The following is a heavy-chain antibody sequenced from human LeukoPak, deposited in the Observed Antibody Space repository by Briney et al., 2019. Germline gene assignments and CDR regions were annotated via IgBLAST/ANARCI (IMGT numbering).Heavy chain of an antibody. CDR2: ISAYNGNT. J-gene: IGHJ4*02. Sequence: ASVKVSCKASGYTFTSYGISWVRQAPGQGLEWMGWISAYNGNTNYAQKLQGRVTMTTDTSTSTAYMELRSLRSDDTAVYYCASLIAVGKTEFDYWAREPWSPSPQ. V-gene: IGHV1-18*01. D-gene: IGHD6-19*01. CDR1: GYTFTSYG. CDR3: ASLIAVGKTEFDY.